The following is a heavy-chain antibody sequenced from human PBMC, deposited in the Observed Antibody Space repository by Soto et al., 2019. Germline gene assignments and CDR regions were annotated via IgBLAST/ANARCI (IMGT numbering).Heavy chain of an antibody. V-gene: IGHV4-39*01. CDR1: GGSISSSSYY. CDR2: IYYSGST. CDR3: ASYGSGSYYNS. D-gene: IGHD3-10*01. Sequence: QLQLQESGPGLVKPSETLSLTCTVSGGSISSSSYYWGWIRQPPGKGLEWIGSIYYSGSTYYNPSLKSRVTISVDTSKNQFSLKLSSVTAADTAVYYCASYGSGSYYNSWGQGTLVTVSS. J-gene: IGHJ4*02.